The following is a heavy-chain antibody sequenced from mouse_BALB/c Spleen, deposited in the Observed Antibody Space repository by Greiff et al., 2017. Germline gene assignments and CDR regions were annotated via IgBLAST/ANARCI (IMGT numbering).Heavy chain of an antibody. J-gene: IGHJ4*01. CDR3: ARGLITTAMDY. V-gene: IGHV5-6-5*01. CDR2: ISSGGST. CDR1: GFTFSSYA. D-gene: IGHD2-4*01. Sequence: EVQLVESGGGLVKPGGSLKLSCAASGFTFSSYAMSWVRQTPEKRLEWVASISSGGSTYYPDSVKGRFTISRDNARNILYLQMSSLRSEDTAMYYCARGLITTAMDYWGQGTSVTVSS.